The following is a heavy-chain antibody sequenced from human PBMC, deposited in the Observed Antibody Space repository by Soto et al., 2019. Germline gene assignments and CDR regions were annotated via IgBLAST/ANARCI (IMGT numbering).Heavy chain of an antibody. D-gene: IGHD6-6*01. CDR1: GFTFTDYW. Sequence: PGESLKISCKASGFTFTDYWIGWLRQMPGKGLEWMGIIFPDDSDTKYSPSFQGQVIISADRSITTAYLQMSSLKASDTAIYYCAKIPLRDQRMARYYFDYWGQGNPVTVSS. CDR3: AKIPLRDQRMARYYFDY. J-gene: IGHJ4*02. V-gene: IGHV5-51*01. CDR2: IFPDDSDT.